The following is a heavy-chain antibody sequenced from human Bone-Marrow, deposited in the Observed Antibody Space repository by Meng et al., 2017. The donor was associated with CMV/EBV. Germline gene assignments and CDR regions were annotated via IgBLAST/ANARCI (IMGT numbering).Heavy chain of an antibody. Sequence: GGSLRLSCTASGFTFSNFAMTWVRQAPGKGLVWVSRINSDGSSTSYADSVKGRFTISRDNAKNTLYLQMNSLRAEDTAVYYCARDYLYSSSVYYYYYGMDVWGQGTTVTVSS. CDR1: GFTFSNFA. CDR3: ARDYLYSSSVYYYYYGMDV. J-gene: IGHJ6*02. V-gene: IGHV3-74*01. CDR2: INSDGSST. D-gene: IGHD6-6*01.